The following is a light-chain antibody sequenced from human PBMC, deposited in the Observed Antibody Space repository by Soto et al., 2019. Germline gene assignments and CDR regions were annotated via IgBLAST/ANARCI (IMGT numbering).Light chain of an antibody. J-gene: IGKJ4*01. V-gene: IGKV1-6*01. CDR3: QQRSNWPPLT. Sequence: AIQMTQSPSSLSASVGDRVTISCRASQGIGNALGWYQQKPGKPPKVLIYGASNLQSGVPARFSGSGSGTDFTLTISSLEPEDFAVYYCQQRSNWPPLTFGGGTKVDIK. CDR2: GAS. CDR1: QGIGNA.